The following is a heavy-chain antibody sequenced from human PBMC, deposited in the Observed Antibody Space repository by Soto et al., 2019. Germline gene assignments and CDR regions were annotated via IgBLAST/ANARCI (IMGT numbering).Heavy chain of an antibody. CDR2: ISGSGGSR. J-gene: IGHJ2*01. Sequence: EVQLLESGGGLVQPGGSLRLSCAASGFTFSSHGMSWARQAPGKGLEWVSSISGSGGSRYYADSVKGRFTISRDNSKNTLYLQMNSLRGEDTAIYYCAKIGVTGQWYFDLWGRGTLVTVSS. CDR1: GFTFSSHG. CDR3: AKIGVTGQWYFDL. V-gene: IGHV3-23*01. D-gene: IGHD1-20*01.